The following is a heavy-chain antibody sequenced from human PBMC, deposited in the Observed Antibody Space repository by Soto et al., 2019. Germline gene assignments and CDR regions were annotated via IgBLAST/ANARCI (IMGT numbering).Heavy chain of an antibody. Sequence: QVQLVQSGAEVKKPGASVKVSCKASGYTFTSYGISWVRQAPGQGLEWMGWISAYNGNTNYAQKLQGRVTMTTDTSTNXAYMDLRSLRSDDTAVSYCARVASPLPADTGGLDYWGQGTLVTVSS. D-gene: IGHD2-2*01. V-gene: IGHV1-18*01. J-gene: IGHJ4*02. CDR3: ARVASPLPADTGGLDY. CDR2: ISAYNGNT. CDR1: GYTFTSYG.